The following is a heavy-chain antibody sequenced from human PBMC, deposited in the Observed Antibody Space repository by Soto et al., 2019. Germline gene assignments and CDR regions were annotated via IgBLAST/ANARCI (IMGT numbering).Heavy chain of an antibody. Sequence: QVQLVESGGGVVPPGRSLRLSCAASGFTFRTYGMHWVRQAPGKGLEWVAVIWNDGSNRYYADYMKGRFTISRDNSRNTLYLQMNSLTAEDTAVYYCVREWDGGYSFDYWGQGALVTVSS. V-gene: IGHV3-33*01. CDR3: VREWDGGYSFDY. CDR1: GFTFRTYG. D-gene: IGHD1-26*01. J-gene: IGHJ4*02. CDR2: IWNDGSNR.